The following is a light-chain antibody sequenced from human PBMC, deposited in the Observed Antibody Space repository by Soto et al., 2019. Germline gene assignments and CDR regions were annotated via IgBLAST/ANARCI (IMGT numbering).Light chain of an antibody. V-gene: IGKV1-33*01. Sequence: DIQMTQSPSSLSASVGDRVTITCQASQDINIYLNWYQHKPGKAPRLLIYDASNLETGVPSRFSGRGSGTEFTFTISSLQPEDIATYYCQQWNNLSTFGQGTRLDIK. CDR3: QQWNNLST. CDR2: DAS. CDR1: QDINIY. J-gene: IGKJ5*01.